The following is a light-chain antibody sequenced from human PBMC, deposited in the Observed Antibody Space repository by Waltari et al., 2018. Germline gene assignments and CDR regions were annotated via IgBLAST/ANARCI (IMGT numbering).Light chain of an antibody. Sequence: DIQMTQSPFTLSASVGDRVTITCRASQSINSWLAWYQQKPGKATNLLIYKASSLESGVPSRFGGSGSGTEFTLSISSLQPDDFATYNCQQYNTYSFTFGQGTKLEIK. CDR3: QQYNTYSFT. J-gene: IGKJ2*01. V-gene: IGKV1-5*03. CDR1: QSINSW. CDR2: KAS.